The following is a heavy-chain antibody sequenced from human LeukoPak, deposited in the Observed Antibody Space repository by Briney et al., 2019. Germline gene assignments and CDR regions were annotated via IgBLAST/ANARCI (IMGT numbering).Heavy chain of an antibody. CDR2: IRDSGHYT. CDR3: AKDTSIGKYCTNGVCSPFDC. J-gene: IGHJ4*02. Sequence: GGCLRLSCAGSGFTFSSYAMSWVRQAPGQGLEWVSVIRDSGHYTSYADSVRGRFTISRDNSRNTLYLQMISLRPEDTAVYYCAKDTSIGKYCTNGVCSPFDCWGQGTLVTVSS. CDR1: GFTFSSYA. D-gene: IGHD2-8*01. V-gene: IGHV3-23*01.